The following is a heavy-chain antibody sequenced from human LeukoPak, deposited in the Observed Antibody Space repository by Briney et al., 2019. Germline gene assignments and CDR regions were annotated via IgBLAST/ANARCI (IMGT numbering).Heavy chain of an antibody. CDR1: GHTFTSYG. Sequence: GASVKVSCKASGHTFTSYGISWVRQAPGQGLEWMGWISAYNGNTNYAQKLQGRVTMTTDTSTSTAYMELRSLRSDDTAVYYCARTDGYCSGGSCYSSVYYYYYYMDVWGKGTTVTVSS. V-gene: IGHV1-18*01. CDR2: ISAYNGNT. CDR3: ARTDGYCSGGSCYSSVYYYYYYMDV. J-gene: IGHJ6*03. D-gene: IGHD2-15*01.